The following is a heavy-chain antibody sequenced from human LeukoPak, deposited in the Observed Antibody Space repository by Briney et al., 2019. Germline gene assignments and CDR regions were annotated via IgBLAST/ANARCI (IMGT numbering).Heavy chain of an antibody. CDR2: MFYSGNT. V-gene: IGHV4-4*07. J-gene: IGHJ1*01. D-gene: IGHD2-2*01. Sequence: SETLSLTCTVSGASITSYHWSWIRQPAGKGLEWIGRMFYSGNTDYNPSLKSRLTMSIDTSKNQFSLKLGSVTAADTAVYFCARHSCTSSSSCSAYFQHWGQGTLVTVSS. CDR1: GASITSYH. CDR3: ARHSCTSSSSCSAYFQH.